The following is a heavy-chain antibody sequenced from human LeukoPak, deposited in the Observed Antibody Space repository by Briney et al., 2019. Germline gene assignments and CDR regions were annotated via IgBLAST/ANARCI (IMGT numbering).Heavy chain of an antibody. J-gene: IGHJ4*02. V-gene: IGHV4-59*01. Sequence: SETLSLTCTVSGGSISSYYWSWIWQPPGKRLEWIGYIYYSGSTNYNPSLKSRVTISVDTSKNQFSLKLSSVTAADTAVYYCAGSRDGYNYVWGQGTLVTVSS. CDR1: GGSISSYY. CDR3: AGSRDGYNYV. D-gene: IGHD5-24*01. CDR2: IYYSGST.